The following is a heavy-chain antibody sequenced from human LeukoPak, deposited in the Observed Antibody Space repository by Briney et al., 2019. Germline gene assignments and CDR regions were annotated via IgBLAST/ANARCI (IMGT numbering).Heavy chain of an antibody. CDR1: GFTVSGNY. V-gene: IGHV3-53*01. CDR2: IYSGGTT. Sequence: GGSLRLSCAVSGFTVSGNYMSWVRQAPGKGLEWVSLIYSGGTTYYADSVKGRFIISRDDSKNTLSLQMNGLRAEDTAVYYCARRAGAYSHPYDYWGQGTLVTVSS. CDR3: ARRAGAYSHPYDY. D-gene: IGHD4/OR15-4a*01. J-gene: IGHJ4*02.